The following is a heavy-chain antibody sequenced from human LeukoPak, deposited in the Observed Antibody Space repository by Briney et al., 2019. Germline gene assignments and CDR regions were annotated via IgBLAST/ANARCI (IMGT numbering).Heavy chain of an antibody. V-gene: IGHV1-58*01. CDR2: IVLGSGNT. Sequence: SVKVSCKVSGFTFTSTTAQWVRQARGQRLEWIGWIVLGSGNTNYAQKFQERLTITRDMSTTTAYMELSSLTSEDTAVYFCAVDQGRPAGDAFDYWGQGTLVTVSS. CDR1: GFTFTSTT. D-gene: IGHD2-2*01. CDR3: AVDQGRPAGDAFDY. J-gene: IGHJ4*02.